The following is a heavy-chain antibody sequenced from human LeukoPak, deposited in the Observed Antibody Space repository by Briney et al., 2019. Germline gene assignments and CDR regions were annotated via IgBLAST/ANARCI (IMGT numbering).Heavy chain of an antibody. CDR3: ARGRGPHSSSNYYYDYMDV. Sequence: SQTLSLTCTVSGGSISSGGYYWSWIRQPPGKGLEWIGYIYHSGSTYYNPSLKSRVTISVDRSKNQFSLKLSSVTAADTAVYYCARGRGPHSSSNYYYDYMDVWGKGTTVTVSS. V-gene: IGHV4-30-2*01. D-gene: IGHD6-6*01. CDR1: GGSISSGGYY. J-gene: IGHJ6*03. CDR2: IYHSGST.